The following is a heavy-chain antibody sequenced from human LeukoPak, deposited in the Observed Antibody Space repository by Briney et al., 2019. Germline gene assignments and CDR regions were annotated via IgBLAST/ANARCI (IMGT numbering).Heavy chain of an antibody. CDR3: ARWCEYSNYVSPDYYYGMDV. D-gene: IGHD4-11*01. CDR1: GFTFSDYY. CDR2: ISSSGSTI. J-gene: IGHJ6*02. V-gene: IGHV3-11*01. Sequence: PGGSLRLSCAASGFTFSDYYMSWIRQAPGKGLEWVSYISSSGSTIYYADSVKGRFTISRDNAKNSLYLQMNSLRAEDTAVYYCARWCEYSNYVSPDYYYGMDVWGQGTTVTVSS.